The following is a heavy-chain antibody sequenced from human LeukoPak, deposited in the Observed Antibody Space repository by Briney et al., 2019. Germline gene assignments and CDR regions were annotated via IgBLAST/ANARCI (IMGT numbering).Heavy chain of an antibody. CDR1: GYTFTSYD. J-gene: IGHJ6*02. CDR3: ARGVRLLWFGDLWYYYGMDV. Sequence: ASVKVSCKASGYTFTSYDINWVRQATGPGLEWMGWMSPNSGNTGYAQKFQGRVTTTRDTSISTAYMELSSLRSEDTAVYYCARGVRLLWFGDLWYYYGMDVWGQGTTVTVSS. D-gene: IGHD3-10*01. V-gene: IGHV1-8*01. CDR2: MSPNSGNT.